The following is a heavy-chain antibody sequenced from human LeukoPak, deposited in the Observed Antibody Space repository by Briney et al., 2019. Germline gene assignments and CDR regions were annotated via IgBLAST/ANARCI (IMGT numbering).Heavy chain of an antibody. D-gene: IGHD6-19*01. J-gene: IGHJ4*02. Sequence: ASVKVYCKASGYTFTSYGISWVRQAPGQGLEWMGWISAYSGNTNYAQKLQGRVTKTTDTSTSTAYMELRSLRSDDTAVYFCARYTTVAGTDYWGQGTLVTVSS. CDR2: ISAYSGNT. CDR3: ARYTTVAGTDY. V-gene: IGHV1-18*01. CDR1: GYTFTSYG.